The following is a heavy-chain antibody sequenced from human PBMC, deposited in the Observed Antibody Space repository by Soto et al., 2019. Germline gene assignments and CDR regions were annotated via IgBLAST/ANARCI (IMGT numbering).Heavy chain of an antibody. V-gene: IGHV1-18*01. CDR1: GYTFTTHG. Sequence: ASVKVSCKASGYTFTTHGISWVRQVPGQGLEWMGWVRGDNGHTNYAQSLQGRVTMTTDTSTNTAYMELRSLRSEDTAVYYCARAVAVAADFDYWGQGTLVTVSS. CDR3: ARAVAVAADFDY. D-gene: IGHD6-19*01. J-gene: IGHJ4*02. CDR2: VRGDNGHT.